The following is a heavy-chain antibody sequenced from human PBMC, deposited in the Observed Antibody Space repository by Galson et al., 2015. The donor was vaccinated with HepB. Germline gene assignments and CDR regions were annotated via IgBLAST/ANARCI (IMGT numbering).Heavy chain of an antibody. D-gene: IGHD2-21*01. Sequence: SVKVSCKASGYTFSRNAMNWVRQAPGQGLEWMGWINTNTGNPTYAQGFTGRVVFSLDTSVSTAYLEINSLKAEDTAVYYCARELYCGRSICDYYGMDVWGQGTTVTVSS. CDR3: ARELYCGRSICDYYGMDV. V-gene: IGHV7-4-1*02. CDR2: INTNTGNP. CDR1: GYTFSRNA. J-gene: IGHJ6*02.